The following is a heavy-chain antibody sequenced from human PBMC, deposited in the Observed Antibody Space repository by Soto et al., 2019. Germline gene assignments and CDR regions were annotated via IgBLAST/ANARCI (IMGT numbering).Heavy chain of an antibody. CDR3: ARGQVVAAQH. J-gene: IGHJ4*02. D-gene: IGHD2-15*01. CDR2: IYHSGST. CDR1: GDSISSGGYS. V-gene: IGHV4-30-2*01. Sequence: QLQLQESCSGLVKPSQTLSLTCAVSGDSISSGGYSWSWIRQPPGKGLEWIGYIYHSGSTYYNPSLKSRVTISVDRSKNQFSLKLSSVTAADTAVYYCARGQVVAAQHWGQGTLVTVSS.